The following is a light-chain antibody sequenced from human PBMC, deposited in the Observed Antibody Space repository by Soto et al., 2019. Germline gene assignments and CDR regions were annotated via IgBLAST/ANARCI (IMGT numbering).Light chain of an antibody. CDR1: QNINKW. J-gene: IGKJ1*01. V-gene: IGKV1-5*01. CDR3: QQYNSYWT. Sequence: DIQMTQSPSSLSASVGDRVVITCRASQNINKWLAWYQHKPGRAPKLLIYAASSLESGVPSRFSGSGSGTEFTLTISSLQPDDFATYYCQQYNSYWTFGQGTKVDIK. CDR2: AAS.